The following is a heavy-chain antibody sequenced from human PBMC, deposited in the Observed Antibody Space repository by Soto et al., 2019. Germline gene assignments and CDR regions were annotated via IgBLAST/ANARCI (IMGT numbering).Heavy chain of an antibody. J-gene: IGHJ4*02. CDR3: AIHFYYGSGSYYAVDY. CDR2: ISASGGST. Sequence: EVQLLESGGGLVQPGGSLRLSCAVSGFTFNNYAMNWVRQAPGKGLEWVSGISASGGSTYYADSVRGRFTISRDSSKHTLYLQMNSLRADDTAIYYCAIHFYYGSGSYYAVDYWGQGTLVTVSS. V-gene: IGHV3-23*01. CDR1: GFTFNNYA. D-gene: IGHD3-10*01.